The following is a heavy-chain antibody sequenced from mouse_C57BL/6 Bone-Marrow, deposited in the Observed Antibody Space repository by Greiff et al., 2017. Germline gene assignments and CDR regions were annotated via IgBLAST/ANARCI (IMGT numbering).Heavy chain of an antibody. V-gene: IGHV14-1*01. D-gene: IGHD2-4*01. CDR2: IDPEDGDT. CDR3: TTKRNYDWEYWYFDV. Sequence: VQLQQSGAELVRPGASVKLSCTASGFNIKDYYMHWVKQRPEQGLEWIGRIDPEDGDTEYAPKFQGKATMTADKSSNTAYLQLSSLTSENTSVYYCTTKRNYDWEYWYFDVWGTGTTVTVSS. CDR1: GFNIKDYY. J-gene: IGHJ1*03.